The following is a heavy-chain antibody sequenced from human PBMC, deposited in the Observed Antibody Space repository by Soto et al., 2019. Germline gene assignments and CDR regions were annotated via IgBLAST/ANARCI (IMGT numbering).Heavy chain of an antibody. CDR1: WFSHSSNGMC. Sequence: SGPKPGNPAQPLTLNCTFPWFSHSSNGMCVSWIRQPPGKALEWLALIDWDDDKYYSTSLKTRLTISKDTSKNQVVLTMTNMDPVDTATYYCARIRAETNWFDPWGQGTLVTVSS. CDR3: ARIRAETNWFDP. J-gene: IGHJ5*02. CDR2: IDWDDDK. V-gene: IGHV2-70*01.